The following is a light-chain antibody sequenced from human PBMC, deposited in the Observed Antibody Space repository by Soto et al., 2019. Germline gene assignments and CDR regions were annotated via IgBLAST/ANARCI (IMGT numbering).Light chain of an antibody. J-gene: IGKJ5*01. Sequence: EIVLTQSPATLFLSPGERATLSCRASQSVNSYLAWYQQKPGQAPRLLIYDASNRATGIPARFDGSGSGTDFTLTISSLEPEDVAVYYCQQRSNWPITFGQGTRLEIK. CDR3: QQRSNWPIT. CDR2: DAS. CDR1: QSVNSY. V-gene: IGKV3-11*01.